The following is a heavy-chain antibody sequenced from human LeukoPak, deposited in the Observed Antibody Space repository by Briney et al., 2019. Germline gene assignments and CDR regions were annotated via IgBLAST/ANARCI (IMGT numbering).Heavy chain of an antibody. CDR1: GFTFSTYN. D-gene: IGHD1-26*01. V-gene: IGHV3-48*04. CDR3: ARDLILGTTYFDY. CDR2: ISSSSSTI. J-gene: IGHJ4*02. Sequence: GGSLRLSCAASGFTFSTYNMNWVRQAPGKGLEWVSYISSSSSTIYYADSVKGRFTISRDNAKNSLFLQMNSLRAEDTAVYYCARDLILGTTYFDYWGQGTLVTVSS.